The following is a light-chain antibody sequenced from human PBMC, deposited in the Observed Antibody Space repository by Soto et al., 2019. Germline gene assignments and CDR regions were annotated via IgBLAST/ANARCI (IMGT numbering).Light chain of an antibody. CDR2: EVS. CDR3: TSYAGSNNGV. Sequence: QSALTQPASVSGSPGQSITISCTGTSSDVGGYNYVSWYQQHPGKSPKLMIYEVSKRPSGVPDRFSGSKSGNTASLTVSGLQAEDEADYYFTSYAGSNNGVFGGGTKLTVL. CDR1: SSDVGGYNY. V-gene: IGLV2-8*01. J-gene: IGLJ3*02.